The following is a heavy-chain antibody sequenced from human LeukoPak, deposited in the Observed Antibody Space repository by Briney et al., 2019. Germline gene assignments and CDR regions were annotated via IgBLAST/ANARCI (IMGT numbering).Heavy chain of an antibody. Sequence: PGGSLRLSCAASGSTFSDYYMSWIRQAPGKGLEWVSCISSSGGTIYYADSVKGRFTISRDNAKNSLYLLMNSLRAEDTAVYYCARETAPTDYWGQGTVVTVSS. CDR1: GSTFSDYY. CDR2: ISSSGGTI. V-gene: IGHV3-11*01. CDR3: ARETAPTDY. J-gene: IGHJ4*02. D-gene: IGHD1-14*01.